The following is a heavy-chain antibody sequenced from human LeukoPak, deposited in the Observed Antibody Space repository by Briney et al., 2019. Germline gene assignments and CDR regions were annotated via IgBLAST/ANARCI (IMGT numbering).Heavy chain of an antibody. D-gene: IGHD3-3*01. CDR1: GFTFDDYG. CDR3: ARVEESASFDP. CDR2: ISRSSSYI. J-gene: IGHJ5*02. Sequence: GGSLRLSCAASGFTFDDYGMSWVRQAPGKGLEWVSSISRSSSYIYYADSLKGRFTISRDNAKNSLYLQMNSLRAEDTAVYYCARVEESASFDPWGQGTLVTVSS. V-gene: IGHV3-21*01.